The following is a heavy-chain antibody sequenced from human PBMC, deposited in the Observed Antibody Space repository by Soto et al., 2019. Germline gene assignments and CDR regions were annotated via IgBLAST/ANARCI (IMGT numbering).Heavy chain of an antibody. D-gene: IGHD3-10*01. Sequence: SVKVSCKASGGTFSSYAISWVRQAPGQGLEWMGGIIPIFGTANYAQKFQGRVTITADESTSTAYMELSSLRSEDTAVYYCARGYNGSGSYYSLEGMDVWGQGTTVTVSS. CDR3: ARGYNGSGSYYSLEGMDV. V-gene: IGHV1-69*13. CDR2: IIPIFGTA. J-gene: IGHJ6*02. CDR1: GGTFSSYA.